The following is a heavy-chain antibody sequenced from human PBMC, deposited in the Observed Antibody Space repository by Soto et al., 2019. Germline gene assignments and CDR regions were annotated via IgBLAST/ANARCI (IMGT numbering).Heavy chain of an antibody. D-gene: IGHD5-18*01. CDR2: INSDGSST. J-gene: IGHJ3*02. CDR1: GFSFSSYW. V-gene: IGHV3-74*01. Sequence: EVQLVESGGGLVQPGGYLRLSCAASGFSFSSYWMHWVRQAPGKGLVWVSRINSDGSSTSYADSVKGRFTISRDNVKNTLYLQMNSLRAEDTAVYYCARPAIVRVGVFDIWGEGTMVSVSS. CDR3: ARPAIVRVGVFDI.